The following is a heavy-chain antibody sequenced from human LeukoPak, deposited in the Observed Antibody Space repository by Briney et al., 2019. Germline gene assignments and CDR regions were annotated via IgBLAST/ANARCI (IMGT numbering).Heavy chain of an antibody. V-gene: IGHV1-69*13. J-gene: IGHJ4*02. CDR2: IIPIFGTA. CDR1: GGTFSSYA. Sequence: ASVKVSCKASGGTFSSYAISWVRQAPGQGLEWMGGIIPIFGTANYAQKFQGRVTITADESTSTAYMELSSLRSEDTAVYYCARGRSYHDFWSGFDYWGQGTLVTVSS. CDR3: ARGRSYHDFWSGFDY. D-gene: IGHD3-3*01.